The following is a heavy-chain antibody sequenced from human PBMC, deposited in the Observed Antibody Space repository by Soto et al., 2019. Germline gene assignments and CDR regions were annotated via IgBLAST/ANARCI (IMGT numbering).Heavy chain of an antibody. J-gene: IGHJ4*02. CDR1: GFIVNNIF. D-gene: IGHD3-3*01. V-gene: IGHV3-15*01. CDR2: IKSKTDGGTT. CDR3: TSTYYDFWSGYRTDY. Sequence: GGSLRLSCAASGFIVNNIFMTWVRQAPGKGLEWVSRIKSKTDGGTTDYAAPVKGRFTISRDDSKNTLYLQMNSLKTEDTAVYYCTSTYYDFWSGYRTDYWGQGTLVTVSS.